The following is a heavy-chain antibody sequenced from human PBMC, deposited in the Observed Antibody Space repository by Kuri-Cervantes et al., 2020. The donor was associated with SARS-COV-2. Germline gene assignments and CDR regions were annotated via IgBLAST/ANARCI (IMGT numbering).Heavy chain of an antibody. V-gene: IGHV4-34*01. J-gene: IGHJ4*02. CDR3: AWGSGGSSQTY. Sequence: SETLSLTCAVYGGSFSGYHWSWIRQPPGKGLEWIGEINHSGSTNYNPSLKSRVTISVDTSKNQFSLKLSSVTAADTAVYYCAWGSGGSSQTYWGQGTLVTVSS. CDR1: GGSFSGYH. CDR2: INHSGST. D-gene: IGHD2-15*01.